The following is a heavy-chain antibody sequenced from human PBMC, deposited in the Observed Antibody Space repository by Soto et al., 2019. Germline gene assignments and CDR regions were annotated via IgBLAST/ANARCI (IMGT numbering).Heavy chain of an antibody. Sequence: SVKVSCKASGFTFTSSAVQWVRQARGQRLEWIGWIVVGSGNTNYAQKFQERVTITRDMSTSTAYMELSSLRSEDTAVYYCAAEEAYDSTSPFDYWGQGTLVTVSS. D-gene: IGHD3-22*01. J-gene: IGHJ4*02. CDR2: IVVGSGNT. V-gene: IGHV1-58*01. CDR1: GFTFTSSA. CDR3: AAEEAYDSTSPFDY.